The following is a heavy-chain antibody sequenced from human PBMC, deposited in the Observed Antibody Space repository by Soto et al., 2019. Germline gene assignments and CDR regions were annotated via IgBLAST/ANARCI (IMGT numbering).Heavy chain of an antibody. J-gene: IGHJ4*02. Sequence: QVQLVESGGGVVQPGTSLRVSCGASGFTFSAYVMHWVRQAPGKGLEWVAAISYDGNSEYYASSVKGRFTVSRDKSKNTVFLQMSTLRVEDTDVYYRARGIIQDLEYWGQGTLVTVSS. CDR1: GFTFSAYV. CDR2: ISYDGNSE. CDR3: ARGIIQDLEY. D-gene: IGHD3-3*01. V-gene: IGHV3-30-3*01.